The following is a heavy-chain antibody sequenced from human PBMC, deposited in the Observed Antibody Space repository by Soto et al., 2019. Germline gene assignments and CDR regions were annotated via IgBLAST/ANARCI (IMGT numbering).Heavy chain of an antibody. Sequence: SETLSLTCSVSGGSVTGYFWSWIRQPPGKGLEWIGYIHYSGSTNYNPSLKSRVTISVDTSKNQLSLKLSSVIAADSAVYYCAINADVWGQGTTVTVSS. CDR1: GGSVTGYF. CDR2: IHYSGST. CDR3: AINADV. V-gene: IGHV4-59*08. J-gene: IGHJ6*02.